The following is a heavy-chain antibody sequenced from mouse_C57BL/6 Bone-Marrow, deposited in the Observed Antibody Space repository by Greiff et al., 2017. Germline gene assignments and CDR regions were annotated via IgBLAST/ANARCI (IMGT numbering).Heavy chain of an antibody. Sequence: EVKLVESGGDLVKPGGSLKLSCAASGFTFSSYGMSWVRQTPDKRLEWVATISSGGSYTYYPDSVKGRFTISRDNAKNTLYLQMSSLKSEDTAMYYSVTTYAMDYWGQGTSVTVSS. CDR2: ISSGGSYT. CDR3: VTTYAMDY. D-gene: IGHD2-3*01. CDR1: GFTFSSYG. J-gene: IGHJ4*01. V-gene: IGHV5-6*02.